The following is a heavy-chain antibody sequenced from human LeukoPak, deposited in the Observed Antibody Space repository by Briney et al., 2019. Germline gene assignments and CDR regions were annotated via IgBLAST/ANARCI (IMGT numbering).Heavy chain of an antibody. V-gene: IGHV4-38-2*01. D-gene: IGHD2-15*01. CDR3: ALFDGGY. CDR1: GYSISSGYY. J-gene: IGHJ4*02. Sequence: SETLSLTCAVSGYSISSGYYWGWIRQPPGKGLEWIGSIYHSGSTYYNPSLKSRVTISVDTSKNQFSLKLSSVTAADTAVCYCALFDGGYWGQGTLVTVSS. CDR2: IYHSGST.